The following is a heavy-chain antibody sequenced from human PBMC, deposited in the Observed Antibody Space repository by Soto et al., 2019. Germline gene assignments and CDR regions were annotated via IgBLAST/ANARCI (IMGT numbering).Heavy chain of an antibody. Sequence: QITLKESGPPLVRPTQTLTLTCTFSGFSLTTSGVGVGWIRQPPGKALEWLALIYWNDDKRYSPSLKSRLTITKDTPKNQVVLRMTNMDPVDACTYYCASFGWGNCDNPPLDSWGQGTLVTVSS. CDR2: IYWNDDK. J-gene: IGHJ4*02. CDR1: GFSLTTSGVG. V-gene: IGHV2-5*04. D-gene: IGHD3-3*01. CDR3: ASFGWGNCDNPPLDS.